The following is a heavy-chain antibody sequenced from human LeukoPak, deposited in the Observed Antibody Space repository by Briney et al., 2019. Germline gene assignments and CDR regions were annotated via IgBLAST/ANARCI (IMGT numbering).Heavy chain of an antibody. V-gene: IGHV4-39*07. CDR1: GDSISSSSYY. Sequence: SETLSLTCTVSGDSISSSSYYWGWIRQPPGKGLEWIGSIYYSGSTYYNPSLKSRVTISVDTSKNQFSLKLSSVTAADTAVYYCARWASTGVDAFDIWDQGTMVTVSS. J-gene: IGHJ3*02. D-gene: IGHD1-1*01. CDR2: IYYSGST. CDR3: ARWASTGVDAFDI.